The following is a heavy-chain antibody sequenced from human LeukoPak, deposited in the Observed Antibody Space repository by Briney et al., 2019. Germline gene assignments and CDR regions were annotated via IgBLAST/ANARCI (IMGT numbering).Heavy chain of an antibody. CDR2: INHSGST. J-gene: IGHJ6*02. CDR1: GGSFSGYY. V-gene: IGHV4-34*01. Sequence: PSETLSLTCAVYGGSFSGYYWRWIRQPPGKGLEWIGEINHSGSTNYNPSLKSRVTISVDTSKNQFSLKLSSVTAADTAVYYCARDDYSNYYYYGMDVWGQGTTVTVSS. D-gene: IGHD4-11*01. CDR3: ARDDYSNYYYYGMDV.